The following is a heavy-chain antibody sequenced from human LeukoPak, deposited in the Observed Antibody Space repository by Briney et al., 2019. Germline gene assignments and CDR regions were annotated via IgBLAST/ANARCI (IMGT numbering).Heavy chain of an antibody. CDR1: GGSISSYY. J-gene: IGHJ6*03. CDR2: IYSSGST. Sequence: SETLSLTCTVSGGSISSYYWSWIRQPAGKGLEWIGRIYSSGSTNYNPSLKSRVTMSVATSKNQFSLRLSSVTAADTAVYYCARDDYNSGWYYGSYYYYYYMNVWGKGTTVTVTS. D-gene: IGHD6-19*01. V-gene: IGHV4-4*07. CDR3: ARDDYNSGWYYGSYYYYYYMNV.